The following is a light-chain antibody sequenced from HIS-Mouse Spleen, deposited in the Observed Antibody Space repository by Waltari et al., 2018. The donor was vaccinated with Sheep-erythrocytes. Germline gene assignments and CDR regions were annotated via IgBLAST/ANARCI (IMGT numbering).Light chain of an antibody. CDR3: QAWDSSTAV. V-gene: IGLV3-1*01. CDR1: TLGDKY. J-gene: IGLJ2*01. CDR2: QDS. Sequence: SYEPTQPPSVSVSPGQTASITCSGDTLGDKYAYWYRQKPGQSPVLVIYQDSKRPSGIPERFSGSNSGNTATLTISGTQAMDEADYYCQAWDSSTAVFGGGTKLTVL.